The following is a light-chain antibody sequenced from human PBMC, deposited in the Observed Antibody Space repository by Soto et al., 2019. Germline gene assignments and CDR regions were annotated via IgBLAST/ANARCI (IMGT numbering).Light chain of an antibody. J-gene: IGKJ1*01. CDR3: QQYGGSPWT. CDR1: QSVRSNY. CDR2: GAS. V-gene: IGKV3-20*01. Sequence: EIVLTQSPGTLSLSPGERATLSCRASQSVRSNYLAWYQQHPGQAPRLLIYGASSRAAGVPDRFSGSGSGTDLTLTMCRLEPADFAVYYCQQYGGSPWTFGQGTKVEIK.